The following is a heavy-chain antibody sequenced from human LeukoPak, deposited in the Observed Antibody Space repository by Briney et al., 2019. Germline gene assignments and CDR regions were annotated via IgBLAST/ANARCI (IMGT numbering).Heavy chain of an antibody. V-gene: IGHV3-48*04. D-gene: IGHD3-10*01. CDR1: GFTFSSYS. J-gene: IGHJ5*02. Sequence: GGSLRLSCAASGFTFSSYSMNWVRQAPGKGLEWVSYISSSSSTIYYADSVKGRFTISRDNAKNSLYLQMNSLRAEDTAVYYCARDLAMVRGRWFDPWGQGTLVTVSS. CDR3: ARDLAMVRGRWFDP. CDR2: ISSSSSTI.